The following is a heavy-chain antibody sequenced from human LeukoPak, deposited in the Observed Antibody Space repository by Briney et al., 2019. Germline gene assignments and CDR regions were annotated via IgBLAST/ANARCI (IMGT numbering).Heavy chain of an antibody. V-gene: IGHV3-30-3*01. CDR1: GFTSSTFP. CDR3: VREAVINDH. D-gene: IGHD4-23*01. J-gene: IGHJ4*02. CDR2: ISYDGSES. Sequence: PGRPLRPPCAAPGFTSSTFPMHWAPQAPAKGPEWVALISYDGSESYYADSVKGRFTISRDNSQDTLYLQMNSLRADDTAVYFCVREAVINDHWGQGTLVTVSS.